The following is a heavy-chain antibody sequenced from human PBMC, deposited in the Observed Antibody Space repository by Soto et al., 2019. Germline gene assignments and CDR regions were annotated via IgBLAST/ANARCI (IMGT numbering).Heavy chain of an antibody. CDR1: GFTFSSYS. CDR3: ARGGPMTTVTSTSSYWYFDL. V-gene: IGHV3-21*01. Sequence: EVQLVESGGGLVKPGGSLRLSCAAFGFTFSSYSLNWVRQAPGKGLEWVSSISSSSSYIYYADSVKGRFTISRDNAKNSLYLQMNSLRAEDTAVYYCARGGPMTTVTSTSSYWYFDLWGRGTLVTVSS. CDR2: ISSSSSYI. J-gene: IGHJ2*01. D-gene: IGHD4-17*01.